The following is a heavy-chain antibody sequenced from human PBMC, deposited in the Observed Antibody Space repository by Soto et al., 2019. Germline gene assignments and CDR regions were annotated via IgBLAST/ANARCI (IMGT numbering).Heavy chain of an antibody. D-gene: IGHD2-2*01. Sequence: PSETLSLTCTVSSGSVSSGSYYWSWIRQPPGKGLEWIGYIYYSGSTNYNPSLKSRVTISVDTSKNQFSLKLSSVTAADTAVYYCARVVGLSVVPGGWFDPWGQGTLVTVSS. CDR1: SGSVSSGSYY. CDR2: IYYSGST. V-gene: IGHV4-61*01. J-gene: IGHJ5*02. CDR3: ARVVGLSVVPGGWFDP.